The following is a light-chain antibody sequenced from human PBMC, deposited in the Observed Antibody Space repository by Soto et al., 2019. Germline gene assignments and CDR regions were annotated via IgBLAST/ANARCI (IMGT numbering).Light chain of an antibody. CDR2: FGS. CDR3: MQALHTPPWT. Sequence: DIVMTQSPLSLPVTPGEPASISCRSSQSLLQRNGYNYLDWYLQKPGQSPQLLIYFGSNRASGGPYMFSGNATGSDFTLKIRRVEAEDVGVYYCMQALHTPPWTFGQGTRLEI. J-gene: IGKJ1*01. V-gene: IGKV2-28*01. CDR1: QSLLQRNGYNY.